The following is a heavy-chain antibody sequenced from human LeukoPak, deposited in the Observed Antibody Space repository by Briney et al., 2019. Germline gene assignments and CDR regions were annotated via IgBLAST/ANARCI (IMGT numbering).Heavy chain of an antibody. CDR1: GGSFRGYY. J-gene: IGHJ5*02. Sequence: SETLSLTCAVYGGSFRGYYWSWIRQPPGKGPEWIGEINHSGSTNYNPSLKSRVTISVDTSKNQFSLKLSSVTAADTAVYYCARTSIYYDSSGYRSWGQGTLDTVSS. CDR2: INHSGST. CDR3: ARTSIYYDSSGYRS. V-gene: IGHV4-34*01. D-gene: IGHD3-22*01.